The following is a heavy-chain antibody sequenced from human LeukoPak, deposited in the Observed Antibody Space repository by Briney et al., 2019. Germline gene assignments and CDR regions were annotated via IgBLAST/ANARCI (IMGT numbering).Heavy chain of an antibody. D-gene: IGHD3-9*01. V-gene: IGHV3-11*04. J-gene: IGHJ4*02. CDR1: GFTFSDYY. CDR3: ARSGKIYFDWLLDY. Sequence: PGGSLRLSCAASGFTFSDYYMSWIRQVPGKGLEWVSYIGRSGTTIHYADSVKGRFTISWDNAKKSLYLQMNSLRADDTAVCYCARSGKIYFDWLLDYWGQGTLVTVSS. CDR2: IGRSGTTI.